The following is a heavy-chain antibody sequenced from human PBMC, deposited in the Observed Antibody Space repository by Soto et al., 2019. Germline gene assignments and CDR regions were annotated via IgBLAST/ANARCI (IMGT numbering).Heavy chain of an antibody. D-gene: IGHD2-21*01. CDR3: AASXVGCGGFNYYGMDV. Sequence: SETLSLTCTVSGGSISSGGYYWSWIRQHPGKGLEWIGYIYYSGSTYYNPSLKSRVTISVDTSKNQFSLKLSSVTAADTAVYYCAASXVGCGGFNYYGMDVWGQGTTVTVSS. V-gene: IGHV4-31*03. CDR2: IYYSGST. CDR1: GGSISSGGYY. J-gene: IGHJ6*02.